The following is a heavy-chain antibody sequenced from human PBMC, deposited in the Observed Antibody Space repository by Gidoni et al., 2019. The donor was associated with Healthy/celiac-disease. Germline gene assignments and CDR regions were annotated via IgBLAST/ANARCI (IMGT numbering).Heavy chain of an antibody. J-gene: IGHJ3*02. D-gene: IGHD3-22*01. Sequence: QVQLVPSGAEVKKPGASVKVSCKASGYTFTSYYMHWVRQAPGQGLEWMGIINPSGGSTSYAQKFQGRVTMTRDTSTNTVYMELSSLRSEDTAVYYCARGDYYDSSGYYWEGAFDIWGQGTMVTVSS. V-gene: IGHV1-46*01. CDR2: INPSGGST. CDR1: GYTFTSYY. CDR3: ARGDYYDSSGYYWEGAFDI.